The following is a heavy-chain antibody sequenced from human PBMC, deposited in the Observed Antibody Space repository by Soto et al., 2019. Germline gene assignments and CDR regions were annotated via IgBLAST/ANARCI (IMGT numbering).Heavy chain of an antibody. J-gene: IGHJ6*02. Sequence: PSQTLSLTCAISGDSVSSNSAAWNWIRQSPSRGLEWLGRTYYRSKWYNDYAVSVKSRITINPDTSKNQFSLQLNSVTPEDTAVYYCARDLGIAVAGTNGYYYYGMDVWGQGTTVTVSS. CDR3: ARDLGIAVAGTNGYYYYGMDV. CDR1: GDSVSSNSAA. D-gene: IGHD6-19*01. CDR2: TYYRSKWYN. V-gene: IGHV6-1*01.